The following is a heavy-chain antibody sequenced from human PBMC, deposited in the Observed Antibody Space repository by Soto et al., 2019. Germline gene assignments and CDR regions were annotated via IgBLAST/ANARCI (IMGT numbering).Heavy chain of an antibody. D-gene: IGHD2-15*01. V-gene: IGHV4-31*03. CDR2: VYYSGIT. J-gene: IGHJ5*02. CDR1: GASIRRRGYY. CDR3: ASAGGPEGDWFDP. Sequence: QVLLQESGPRLVKPSQTLSLTCTVSGASIRRRGYYWSWIRHHPGEGLEWIGFVYYSGITDYNPSLESRVSISADTSKNECSLRVYSVTAADTAVYYCASAGGPEGDWFDPWGPGALVTVSS.